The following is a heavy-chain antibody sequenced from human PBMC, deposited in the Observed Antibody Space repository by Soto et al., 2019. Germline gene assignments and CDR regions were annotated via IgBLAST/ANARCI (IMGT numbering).Heavy chain of an antibody. CDR1: GYSFTSYW. D-gene: IGHD3-22*01. CDR3: ARLAYYYDSSGYFLGDYYYGMDV. V-gene: IGHV5-10-1*01. Sequence: GESLKISCKGSGYSFTSYWISWVRQMPGKGLEWMGRIDPSDSYTNYSPSFQGHVTISADKSISTAYLQWSSLKASDTAMYYCARLAYYYDSSGYFLGDYYYGMDVWGQGTTVTVSS. J-gene: IGHJ6*02. CDR2: IDPSDSYT.